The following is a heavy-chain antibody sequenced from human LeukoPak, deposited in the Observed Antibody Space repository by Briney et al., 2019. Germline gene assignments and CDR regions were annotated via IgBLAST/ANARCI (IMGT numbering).Heavy chain of an antibody. V-gene: IGHV4-59*07. Sequence: SDTLSLTCTVSGGSISCYYWSCLRHPTGKGLDWFGYIYYNGRANYNPSLKSRVTISVDTSKNQFSLKLSSVTAADAAVYFCARGYCSGTRCFDYWGQGTLVTVSS. CDR2: IYYNGRA. D-gene: IGHD2-2*01. CDR1: GGSISCYY. CDR3: ARGYCSGTRCFDY. J-gene: IGHJ4*02.